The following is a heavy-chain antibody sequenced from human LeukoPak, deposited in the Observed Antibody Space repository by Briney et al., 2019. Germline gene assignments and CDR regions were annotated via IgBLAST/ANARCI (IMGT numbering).Heavy chain of an antibody. Sequence: VASVKVSCKSSGYTFSNYGISWVRQAPGQGLDWMGLISTNSGHKAQKFQDRVTMTTDTSTSTSYMELRSLRSGDTAVYYCARDFFQSGGSWYDCFDPWGQGTLVTVSS. CDR3: ARDFFQSGGSWYDCFDP. CDR1: GYTFSNYG. D-gene: IGHD2-15*01. V-gene: IGHV1-18*01. CDR2: ISTNSGH. J-gene: IGHJ5*02.